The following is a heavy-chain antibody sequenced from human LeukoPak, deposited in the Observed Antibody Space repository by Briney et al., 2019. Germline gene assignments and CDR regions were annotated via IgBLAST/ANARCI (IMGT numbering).Heavy chain of an antibody. CDR2: ISSGSSTI. J-gene: IGHJ6*03. D-gene: IGHD3/OR15-3a*01. V-gene: IGHV3-48*01. Sequence: GGSLRLSCAGSGFTFSDYSMNWVRQAPGKGLEWVSYISSGSSTIDNADSVKGRFTISRDNAKNSLYLQMNSLRAEDTAVYYCARVYRNEEGFWTPNNYMDVWGKGTTVTVSS. CDR3: ARVYRNEEGFWTPNNYMDV. CDR1: GFTFSDYS.